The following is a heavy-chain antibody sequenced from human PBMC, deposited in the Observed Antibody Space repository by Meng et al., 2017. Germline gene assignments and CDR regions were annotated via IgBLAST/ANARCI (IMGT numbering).Heavy chain of an antibody. V-gene: IGHV4-59*01. D-gene: IGHD3-10*01. CDR1: GGSISSYY. CDR3: ARVAEYYYGPFDY. Sequence: SETLSLTCTVSGGSISSYYWSWIRQPPGKGLEWIGYIYYSGSINYNPSLKSRVTISVDTSKNQFSLKLSSVTAADTAVYYCARVAEYYYGPFDYWGQGTLVTVSS. J-gene: IGHJ4*02. CDR2: IYYSGSI.